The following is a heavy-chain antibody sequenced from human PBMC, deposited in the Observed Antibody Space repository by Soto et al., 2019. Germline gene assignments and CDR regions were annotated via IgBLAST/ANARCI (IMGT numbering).Heavy chain of an antibody. CDR2: ISGSGDRT. D-gene: IGHD3-22*01. CDR3: LKDDGGYTSTAPH. J-gene: IGHJ4*02. CDR1: GITISNYP. Sequence: EVQLLESGGGLVQPGGSLRLSCAASGITISNYPMSWVRQAPGKGLDWVSGISGSGDRTYYADSAKGRFTISKDISRNSLLPQLDSLGVEDTAVYFCLKDDGGYTSTAPHWGQGTLVTVSS. V-gene: IGHV3-23*01.